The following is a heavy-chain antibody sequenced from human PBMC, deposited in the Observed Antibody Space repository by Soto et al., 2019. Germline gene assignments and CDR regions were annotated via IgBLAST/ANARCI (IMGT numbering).Heavy chain of an antibody. D-gene: IGHD6-19*01. CDR1: GGSISSSSYY. CDR2: IYYSGST. CDR3: ARGSSGWDPPYYYGMDV. Sequence: SETLSLTCTVSGGSISSSSYYWGWIRQPPGKGLEWIGSIYYSGSTYYNPSLKSRVTISVDTSKNQFSLKLSSVTAADTAVYYCARGSSGWDPPYYYGMDVWGQGTTVTVSS. V-gene: IGHV4-39*01. J-gene: IGHJ6*02.